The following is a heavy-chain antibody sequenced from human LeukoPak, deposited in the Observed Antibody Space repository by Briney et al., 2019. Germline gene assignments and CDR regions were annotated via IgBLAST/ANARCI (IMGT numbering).Heavy chain of an antibody. J-gene: IGHJ4*02. V-gene: IGHV3-7*01. Sequence: GGSLRLSCAASGFTFTTYWMSWIRQLPGKGLEWVANTNQDGTEKYYVDSVKGRFTISRDNSKNTLYLQMNSLRAEDTAVYYCARSYYEYYYDSSGYYRPYFDYWGQGTLVTVSS. CDR3: ARSYYEYYYDSSGYYRPYFDY. CDR2: TNQDGTEK. D-gene: IGHD3-22*01. CDR1: GFTFTTYW.